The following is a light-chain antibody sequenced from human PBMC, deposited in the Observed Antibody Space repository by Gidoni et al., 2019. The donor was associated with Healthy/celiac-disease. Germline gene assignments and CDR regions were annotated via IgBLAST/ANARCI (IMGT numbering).Light chain of an antibody. J-gene: IGKJ4*01. CDR1: QSVLYSSNNKNY. Sequence: DIVMTQSPDSLAVSLGERATINCKSSQSVLYSSNNKNYLAWYQQKPGQPPKLLIYWASTRESGVPDRVSGSGSGTDFTLTISSLQAEDVAVYYCQQYYSTPLXGXTKVEIK. V-gene: IGKV4-1*01. CDR2: WAS. CDR3: QQYYSTP.